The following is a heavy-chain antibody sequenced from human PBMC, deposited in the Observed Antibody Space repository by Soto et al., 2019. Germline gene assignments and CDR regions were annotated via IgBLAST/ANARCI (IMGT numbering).Heavy chain of an antibody. CDR1: GFTFDDYA. CDR3: AKGLWFGELSRDSFDD. D-gene: IGHD3-10*01. J-gene: IGHJ4*02. CDR2: ISWNSGSI. V-gene: IGHV3-9*01. Sequence: GGSLRLSCAASGFTFDDYAMHWVRQAPGKGLEWVSGISWNSGSIGYADSVKGRFTISRDNAKNSLYLQMNSLRAEDTALYYCAKGLWFGELSRDSFDDWGQGTLVTVSS.